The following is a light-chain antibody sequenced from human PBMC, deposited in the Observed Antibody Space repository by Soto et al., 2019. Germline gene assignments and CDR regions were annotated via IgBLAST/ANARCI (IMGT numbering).Light chain of an antibody. CDR3: QQYNSYPWT. J-gene: IGKJ1*01. V-gene: IGKV1-5*03. CDR2: KAS. Sequence: DIQMTQSPSTLSASVRDRVTITCRASQSISSWLAWYQQKPEKAPKLLIYKASCLESGVPSRFSGSGSGTEFTLTISSLQPDDFATYYCQQYNSYPWTFGQGTKV. CDR1: QSISSW.